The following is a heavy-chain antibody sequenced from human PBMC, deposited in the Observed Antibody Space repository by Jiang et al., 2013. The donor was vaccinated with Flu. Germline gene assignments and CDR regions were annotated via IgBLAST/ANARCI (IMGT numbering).Heavy chain of an antibody. CDR2: ISGSGGST. V-gene: IGHV3-23*04. CDR1: GFTFSSYA. Sequence: LVESGGGLVQPGGSLRLSCAASGFTFSSYAMSWVRQAPGKGLEWVSAISGSGGSTYYADSVKGRFTISRDNSKNTLYLQMNSLRAEDTAVYYCAKATKIRYCSSTSCRGLGYWGQGTLATVSS. CDR3: AKATKIRYCSSTSCRGLGY. J-gene: IGHJ4*02. D-gene: IGHD2-2*01.